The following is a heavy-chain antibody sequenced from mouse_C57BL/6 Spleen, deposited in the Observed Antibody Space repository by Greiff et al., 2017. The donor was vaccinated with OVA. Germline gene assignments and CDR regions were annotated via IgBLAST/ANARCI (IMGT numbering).Heavy chain of an antibody. Sequence: QVHVKQSGPELVKPGASVKISCKASGYAFSSSWMNWVKQRPGKGLEWIGRIYPGDGDTNYNGKFKGKATLTADKSSSTAYMQLSSLTSEDSAVYFCASTTTVVATEYFDVWGTGTTVTVSS. V-gene: IGHV1-82*01. CDR1: GYAFSSSW. D-gene: IGHD1-1*01. CDR3: ASTTTVVATEYFDV. J-gene: IGHJ1*03. CDR2: IYPGDGDT.